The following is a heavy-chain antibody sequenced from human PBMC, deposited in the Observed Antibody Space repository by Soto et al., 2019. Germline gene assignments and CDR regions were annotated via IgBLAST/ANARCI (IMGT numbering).Heavy chain of an antibody. Sequence: GESLKISCKGSGYSFTGYWIGWVSQMPEKGLEWMGIIYPGDSDTRYSPSFQGQVTISADKSISTAYLQWSSLKASDTAMYYCARRSYGSGSYAYNWFDPWGQGTLVTVSS. CDR3: ARRSYGSGSYAYNWFDP. J-gene: IGHJ5*02. CDR2: IYPGDSDT. V-gene: IGHV5-51*01. CDR1: GYSFTGYW. D-gene: IGHD3-10*01.